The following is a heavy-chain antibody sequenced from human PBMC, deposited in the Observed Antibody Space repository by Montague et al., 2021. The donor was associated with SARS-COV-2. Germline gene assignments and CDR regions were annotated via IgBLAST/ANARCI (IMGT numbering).Heavy chain of an antibody. CDR3: ARGPHSSSLHYYYYYGMDD. Sequence: SETLSLTCAVYGGSFSGYYWNWIRQPPGKGLEWIGEIIHSGSTNYNPSLKSRVTISVDTSKNQFSLKLSSVTAADTAVYYCARGPHSSSLHYYYYYGMDDWGQGTTVTVSS. V-gene: IGHV4-34*01. J-gene: IGHJ6*02. CDR1: GGSFSGYY. D-gene: IGHD6-13*01. CDR2: IIHSGST.